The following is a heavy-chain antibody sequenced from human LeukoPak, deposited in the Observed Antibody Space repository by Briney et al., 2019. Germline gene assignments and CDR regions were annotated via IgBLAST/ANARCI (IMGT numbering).Heavy chain of an antibody. Sequence: GGSLTLSCSASGFTFSRYAMHWVRQAPGKGLEYVSGINDNGGRTHYGDSVKGRFSISRDNSKTTLHLQMSTLRAEDTALYYCVKDVGGSYAFDYWGQGILVTVAS. D-gene: IGHD1-26*01. V-gene: IGHV3-64D*09. J-gene: IGHJ4*02. CDR2: INDNGGRT. CDR1: GFTFSRYA. CDR3: VKDVGGSYAFDY.